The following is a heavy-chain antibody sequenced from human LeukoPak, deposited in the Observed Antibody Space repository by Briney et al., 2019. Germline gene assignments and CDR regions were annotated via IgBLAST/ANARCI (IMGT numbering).Heavy chain of an antibody. CDR2: ISGSGGST. J-gene: IGHJ4*02. CDR1: GFTFSSYA. Sequence: GGSLRLSCAASGFTFSSYAMSWVRQAPERGLEWVSAISGSGGSTYYADSVKGRFTISRDNSKNTLYLQMNSLRAEDTAVYYCATPTRFITPFDYWGQGTLVTVSS. D-gene: IGHD3-22*01. V-gene: IGHV3-23*01. CDR3: ATPTRFITPFDY.